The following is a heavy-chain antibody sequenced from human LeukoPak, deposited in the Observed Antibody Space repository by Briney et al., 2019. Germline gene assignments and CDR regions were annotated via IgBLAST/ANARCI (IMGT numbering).Heavy chain of an antibody. J-gene: IGHJ4*02. D-gene: IGHD3-22*01. CDR1: GGSISSSSYY. V-gene: IGHV4-39*07. CDR3: ARAPGYYSHFDY. Sequence: PSETLSLTCTVSGGSISSSSYYWGWIRQPPGRGLEWIGSIYYSGSTYYNPSLKSRVTISVDTSKNQFSLKLSSVTAADTAVYYCARAPGYYSHFDYWGQGTLVTVSS. CDR2: IYYSGST.